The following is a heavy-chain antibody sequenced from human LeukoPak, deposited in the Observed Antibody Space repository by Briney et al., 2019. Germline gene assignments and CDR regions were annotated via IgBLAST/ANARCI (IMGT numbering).Heavy chain of an antibody. J-gene: IGHJ4*02. CDR3: AKDPGASYYDRSGYYPSSIDY. V-gene: IGHV3-30*18. CDR2: ISYDGGNK. CDR1: GFTFSSYG. Sequence: GGSLRLSCAASGFTFSSYGMHWVRQAPGKGLEWVAVISYDGGNKSYADSVKGRFTISRDNSKNTLHLQMNSLRAEDTAVYYCAKDPGASYYDRSGYYPSSIDYWGQGTLVTVSS. D-gene: IGHD3-22*01.